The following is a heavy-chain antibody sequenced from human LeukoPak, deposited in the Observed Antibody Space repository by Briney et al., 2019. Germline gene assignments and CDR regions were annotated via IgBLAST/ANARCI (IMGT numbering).Heavy chain of an antibody. J-gene: IGHJ4*02. CDR1: GFTVSSNY. D-gene: IGHD5-12*01. CDR3: TGQWIMDY. Sequence: GGSLRLSCAASGFTVSSNYMSWVRQAPGKGLEWVANVKQDGSEKYYVDSVKGRFTISRDNAKNSLYLQMNSLRAEDTAVYYCTGQWIMDYWGQGTLVTVSS. CDR2: VKQDGSEK. V-gene: IGHV3-7*01.